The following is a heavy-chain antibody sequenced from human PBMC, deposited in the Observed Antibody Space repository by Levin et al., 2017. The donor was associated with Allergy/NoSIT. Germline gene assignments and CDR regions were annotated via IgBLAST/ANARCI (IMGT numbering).Heavy chain of an antibody. D-gene: IGHD6-19*01. CDR3: ARDLSSGWALDY. J-gene: IGHJ4*02. V-gene: IGHV3-33*01. CDR2: MSYDGSNK. CDR1: GFTFSSHG. Sequence: GGSLRLSCAASGFTFSSHGMHWVRQAPGKGLEWVAIMSYDGSNKYYADSVKGRFTISRDNSKNTLYLQMNSLRAEDTAVYYCARDLSSGWALDYWGQGTLVTVSS.